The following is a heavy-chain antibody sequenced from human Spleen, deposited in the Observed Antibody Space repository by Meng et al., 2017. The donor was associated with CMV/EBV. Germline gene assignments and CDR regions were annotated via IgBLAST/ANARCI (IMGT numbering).Heavy chain of an antibody. CDR3: ARSFYADYGDF. CDR2: VNPNNGAT. CDR1: GYTFTDYY. V-gene: IGHV1-2*02. D-gene: IGHD4-17*01. J-gene: IGHJ4*02. Sequence: ASVKVSCKASGYTFTDYYMYWVRQAPGQGLKWMGWVNPNNGATNYAQKFQDRITMTRDTSISTAYMELKNLRSDDAAVYYCARSFYADYGDFWGRGTLVTVSS.